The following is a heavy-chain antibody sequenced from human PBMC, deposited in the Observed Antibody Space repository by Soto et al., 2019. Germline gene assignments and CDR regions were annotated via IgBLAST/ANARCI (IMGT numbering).Heavy chain of an antibody. CDR1: GGSISSSFYY. CDR2: IYYSGST. J-gene: IGHJ6*03. D-gene: IGHD3-3*01. Sequence: SETLSLTCTVSGGSISSSFYYWGWIRQPPGKGLEWIGSIYYSGSTYYNPSLKSRVTISVDTSKNQFSLKLSSVTAADTAVYYCARQITIFGVVDYYYYMDVWGKGTTVTVSS. V-gene: IGHV4-39*01. CDR3: ARQITIFGVVDYYYYMDV.